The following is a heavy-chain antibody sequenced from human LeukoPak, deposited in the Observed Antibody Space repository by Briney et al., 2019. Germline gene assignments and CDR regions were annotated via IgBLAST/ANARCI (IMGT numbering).Heavy chain of an antibody. J-gene: IGHJ4*02. Sequence: GGSLRLSCAASGFTFRSYSMNWVRQARGKGLEWVSSISSSSSYIYYADSVKGRFTISRDNAKNSLYLQMNSLRAEDTAVYYCARDLDTAMVGGHDYWGQGTLVTVSS. CDR3: ARDLDTAMVGGHDY. V-gene: IGHV3-21*01. D-gene: IGHD5-18*01. CDR2: ISSSSSYI. CDR1: GFTFRSYS.